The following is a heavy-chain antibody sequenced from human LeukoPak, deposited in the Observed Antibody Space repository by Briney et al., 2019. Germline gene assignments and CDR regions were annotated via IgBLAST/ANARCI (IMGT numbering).Heavy chain of an antibody. CDR2: INQDGSAK. J-gene: IGHJ4*02. CDR3: ARDSGYNAFDY. V-gene: IGHV3-7*05. D-gene: IGHD5-12*01. CDR1: GFLFSNSW. Sequence: GGSLRLSCADSGFLFSNSWMAWVRQAPGRGLEWLANINQDGSAKTCVDSMKGRFTISRDNAKNSLYLQMNSLRAEDTAMYYCARDSGYNAFDYWGQGTLVTVSS.